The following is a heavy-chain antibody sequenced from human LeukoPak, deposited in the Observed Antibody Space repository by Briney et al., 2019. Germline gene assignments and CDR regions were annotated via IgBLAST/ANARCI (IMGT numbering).Heavy chain of an antibody. CDR1: GFSLSTRGVG. J-gene: IGHJ5*02. CDR2: IYWNDDK. V-gene: IGHV2-5*01. D-gene: IGHD1-26*01. Sequence: SGPTLVKPTQTLTLTCTFSGFSLSTRGVGVGWIRQPPGKALEWLALIYWNDDKRYSPSLKSRLTITKDTSKNQVVLTMTNMDPVDTATYYCAHRRGRSPYNWFDPWGQGTLVTVSS. CDR3: AHRRGRSPYNWFDP.